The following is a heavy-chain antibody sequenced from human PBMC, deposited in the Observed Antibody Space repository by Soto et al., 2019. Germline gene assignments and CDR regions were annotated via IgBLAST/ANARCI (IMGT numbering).Heavy chain of an antibody. J-gene: IGHJ6*02. CDR1: GFTFSSYG. CDR3: ANRITGTTLYYYGMDV. Sequence: PGGSLRLSCAASGFTFSSYGMHWVRQAPGKGLEWVAVISYDGSNKYYADSVKGRFTISRDNSKNTLYLQMNSLRAEDTAMYYCANRITGTTLYYYGMDVWGQGTTVTVSS. CDR2: ISYDGSNK. D-gene: IGHD1-7*01. V-gene: IGHV3-30*18.